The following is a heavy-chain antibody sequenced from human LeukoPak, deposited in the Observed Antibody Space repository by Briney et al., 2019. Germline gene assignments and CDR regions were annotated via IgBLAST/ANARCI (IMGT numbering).Heavy chain of an antibody. J-gene: IGHJ3*02. CDR3: ARDMLLEDAFDI. Sequence: GGSLRLSCEVSGFTFDDHAINWVRRAPGKGLEWVANINWNGGSTGYGDSVKGRFTISRDNTKHSVFLQMHSLRGDDTALYYCARDMLLEDAFDIWGQGTMVIVSS. D-gene: IGHD3-10*02. V-gene: IGHV3-20*04. CDR2: INWNGGST. CDR1: GFTFDDHA.